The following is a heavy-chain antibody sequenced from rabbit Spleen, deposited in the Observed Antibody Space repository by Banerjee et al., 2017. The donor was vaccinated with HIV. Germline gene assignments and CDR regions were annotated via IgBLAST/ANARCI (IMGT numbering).Heavy chain of an antibody. Sequence: QEQLVESGGDLVKPEGSLTLTCTASGFSFSNSYWICWVRQAPGKGLEWIGCIYTGDGDTYYASWAKGRFTISKTSSTTVTLQMTSLTVADTATYFCARDTSSSFSSYGMDLWGPGTLVTVS. CDR2: IYTGDGDT. D-gene: IGHD1-1*01. V-gene: IGHV1S45*01. CDR3: ARDTSSSFSSYGMDL. J-gene: IGHJ6*01. CDR1: GFSFSNSYW.